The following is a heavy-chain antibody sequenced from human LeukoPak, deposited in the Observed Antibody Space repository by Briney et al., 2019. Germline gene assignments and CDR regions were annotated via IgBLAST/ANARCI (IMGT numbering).Heavy chain of an antibody. D-gene: IGHD1-26*01. CDR1: GGSISSGDYY. J-gene: IGHJ4*02. Sequence: PSETLSLTCTVSGGSISSGDYYWSWIRQPPGKGLEWIGYIYYSGSTYYNPSLKSRVTISVDTSKNQFSLKLSSVTAADTAVYYCARSVGATKVYGYWGQGTLVTVSS. V-gene: IGHV4-30-4*01. CDR3: ARSVGATKVYGY. CDR2: IYYSGST.